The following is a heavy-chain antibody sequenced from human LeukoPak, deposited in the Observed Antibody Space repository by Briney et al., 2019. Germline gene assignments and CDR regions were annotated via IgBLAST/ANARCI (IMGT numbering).Heavy chain of an antibody. CDR2: IYHSGST. Sequence: SETLSLTCAVSGGSISSGGYSWSWIRQPPGKGLEWIGYIYHSGSTYYNPSLKSRVTISVDRSKNQFSLKLSSVTAADTAVYYCARGGDILTERAFDIWGQGTMVTVSS. D-gene: IGHD3-9*01. CDR1: GGSISSGGYS. CDR3: ARGGDILTERAFDI. V-gene: IGHV4-30-2*01. J-gene: IGHJ3*02.